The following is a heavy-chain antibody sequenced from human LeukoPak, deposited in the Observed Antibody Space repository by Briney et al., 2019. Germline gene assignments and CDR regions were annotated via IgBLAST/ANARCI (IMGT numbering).Heavy chain of an antibody. CDR3: AKEGGPKMIVDYYFDY. CDR2: ISYDGSNK. CDR1: GFTFSSYG. V-gene: IGHV3-30*18. D-gene: IGHD3-22*01. J-gene: IGHJ4*02. Sequence: PGGSLRLSCAASGFTFSSYGMHWVRQAPGKGLEWVAVISYDGSNKYYADSVKGRFTISRDNSKNTLYLQMNSLRAEGTAVYYCAKEGGPKMIVDYYFDYWGQGTLVTVSS.